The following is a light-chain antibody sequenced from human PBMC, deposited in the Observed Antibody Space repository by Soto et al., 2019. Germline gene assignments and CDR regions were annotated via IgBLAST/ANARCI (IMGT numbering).Light chain of an antibody. CDR1: QSVNNNY. Sequence: EIVLTRSPGTLSVSPGDRATLSCRASQSVNNNYLAWYQRKPGQAPRLLIYGASSRATGIPDRFRGSGSGTDFTLTISRLETEDFAVYFCQQYGTSWWTFGQGTKVDIK. V-gene: IGKV3-20*01. CDR3: QQYGTSWWT. J-gene: IGKJ1*01. CDR2: GAS.